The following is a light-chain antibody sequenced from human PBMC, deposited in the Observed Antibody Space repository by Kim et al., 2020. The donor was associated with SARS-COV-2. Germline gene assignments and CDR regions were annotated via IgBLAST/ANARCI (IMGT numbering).Light chain of an antibody. CDR1: QSVSSIY. J-gene: IGKJ2*01. V-gene: IGKV3-20*01. Sequence: EIVLTQSPGTLSLSPGERATLSCRASQSVSSIYLAWYQQKPGQAPRPLIYGASSRATGIPDRFSGSGSGTDFTLTISRLEPEDFAVYYCQQYGSSPYTFGPGTKLEI. CDR2: GAS. CDR3: QQYGSSPYT.